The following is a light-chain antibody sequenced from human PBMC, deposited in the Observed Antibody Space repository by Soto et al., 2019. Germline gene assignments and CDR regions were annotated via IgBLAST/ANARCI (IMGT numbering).Light chain of an antibody. J-gene: IGKJ1*01. CDR1: QSVSSN. CDR3: QYYGTSPRT. CDR2: GAS. Sequence: EIVMTQSPATLSVSPGERATLSCRASQSVSSNLAWYQRKPGQAPRLLIYGASTRATGIPARFSGSGSGTEFTLTITRLEPEDFAVYHCQYYGTSPRTFGQGTKVDIK. V-gene: IGKV3-15*01.